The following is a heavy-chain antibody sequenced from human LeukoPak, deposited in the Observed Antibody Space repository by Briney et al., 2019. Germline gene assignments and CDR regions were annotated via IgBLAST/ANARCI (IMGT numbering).Heavy chain of an antibody. D-gene: IGHD6-13*01. CDR2: ISSSSSTI. CDR1: GFTFSSYS. CDR3: ARDIDSSSWYPNWFDP. J-gene: IGHJ5*02. Sequence: GGSLRLSCEASGFTFSSYSMNWVRQAPGKGLEWVSYISSSSSTIYYADSVKGRFTISRDNAKTSLYLQMNSLRAEDTAVYYCARDIDSSSWYPNWFDPWGQGTLVTVSS. V-gene: IGHV3-48*01.